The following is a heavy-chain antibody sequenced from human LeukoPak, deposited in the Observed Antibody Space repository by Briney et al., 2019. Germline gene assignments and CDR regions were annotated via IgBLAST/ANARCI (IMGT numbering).Heavy chain of an antibody. Sequence: PGGSLRLSCAASGFTFSSYGMHWVRQAPGKGLEWVAVISYDGSNKYYADSVKGRFTISRDNSKNTLYLQMNSLRAEDTAVYYCAKVLYVLGSYRYVFDYWGQGTLVTVSS. V-gene: IGHV3-30*18. J-gene: IGHJ4*02. CDR2: ISYDGSNK. CDR3: AKVLYVLGSYRYVFDY. CDR1: GFTFSSYG. D-gene: IGHD3-16*02.